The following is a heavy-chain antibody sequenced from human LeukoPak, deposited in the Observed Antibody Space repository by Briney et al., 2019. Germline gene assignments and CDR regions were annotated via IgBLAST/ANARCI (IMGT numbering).Heavy chain of an antibody. CDR2: IKSKTDGGTT. CDR1: GFTFSNSW. CDR3: TTTYYYDSSGYYYFDY. D-gene: IGHD3-22*01. J-gene: IGHJ4*02. V-gene: IGHV3-15*01. Sequence: GGSLRLCCAASGFTFSNSWMSGVRQAPGEGLEWGVRIKSKTDGGTTDYSAPEKGRFANSRDDSKNTLYLQMNSLKTEDTAVYYCTTTYYYDSSGYYYFDYWGQGNLVTVSS.